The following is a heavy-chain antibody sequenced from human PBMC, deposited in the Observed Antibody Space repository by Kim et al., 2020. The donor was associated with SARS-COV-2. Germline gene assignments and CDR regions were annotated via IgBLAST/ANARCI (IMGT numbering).Heavy chain of an antibody. J-gene: IGHJ4*02. Sequence: GESLKISCKGSGYSFINYWISWVRQMSGKGLEWMGKIDPSDSYTNYSPSFQGHVTISVDKSISTAYLQWSSLKASDTAMYYCARRRGSRDQNFDYWGQGT. D-gene: IGHD1-1*01. CDR1: GYSFINYW. CDR3: ARRRGSRDQNFDY. V-gene: IGHV5-10-1*01. CDR2: IDPSDSYT.